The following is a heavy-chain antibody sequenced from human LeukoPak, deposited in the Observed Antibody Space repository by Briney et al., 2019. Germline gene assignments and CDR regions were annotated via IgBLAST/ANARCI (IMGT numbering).Heavy chain of an antibody. Sequence: GSLRLSCAGSGFTFHDPYMSWVRQAPGKGVGWVSYISCSGSTINYADSMKGRFTISRDNAKNSLYLQMNSLRAEDTAVYFCARLGYCGGGSCYPNWFDPWGQGTLVTVSS. J-gene: IGHJ5*02. V-gene: IGHV3-11*01. D-gene: IGHD2-15*01. CDR2: ISCSGSTI. CDR1: GFTFHDPY. CDR3: ARLGYCGGGSCYPNWFDP.